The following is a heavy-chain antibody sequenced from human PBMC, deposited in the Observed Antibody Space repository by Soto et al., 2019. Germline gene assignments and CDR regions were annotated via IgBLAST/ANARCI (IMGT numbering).Heavy chain of an antibody. CDR1: GYTYTSYA. CDR2: INAGNGNT. CDR3: ARAPSWWYFDL. Sequence: ASVKVSCKASGYTYTSYAMHWVRQAPGQRLEWMGWINAGNGNTKYSQKFQGRVTITRDTSASTAYMELSSLRSEDTAVYYCARAPSWWYFDLWGRGTLVTVSS. J-gene: IGHJ2*01. V-gene: IGHV1-3*01.